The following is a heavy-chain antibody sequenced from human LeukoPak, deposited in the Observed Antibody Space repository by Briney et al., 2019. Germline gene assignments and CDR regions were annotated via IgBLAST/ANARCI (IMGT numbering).Heavy chain of an antibody. V-gene: IGHV3-73*01. J-gene: IGHJ5*02. CDR2: IRSKANSYAT. CDR3: TSYYDILTGYRPYNWFDP. D-gene: IGHD3-9*01. CDR1: GFTFSGSA. Sequence: GGSLRLSCAASGFTFSGSAMHWVRQASGKGLEWVGRIRSKANSYATAYAASVKGRFTISRDDSKNTAYLQMNSLETEDTAVYYCTSYYDILTGYRPYNWFDPWGQGTLVTVSS.